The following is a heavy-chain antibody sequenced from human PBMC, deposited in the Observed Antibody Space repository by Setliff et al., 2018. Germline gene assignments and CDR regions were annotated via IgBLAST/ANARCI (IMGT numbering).Heavy chain of an antibody. CDR3: XXDFXXXXXSSFSDAFDI. V-gene: IGHV1-18*01. J-gene: IGHJ3*02. D-gene: IGHD6-6*01. Sequence: ASVKVSCKASGYTFTSYGISWVRQAPGQGLEWMGWISAYNGNTNYAQKLQGRVTMTTXXXTSXXXXXXXXXXXXXXXXXXXXXDFXXXXXSSFSDAFDIWGQGTMVTVSS. CDR1: GYTFTSYG. CDR2: ISAYNGNT.